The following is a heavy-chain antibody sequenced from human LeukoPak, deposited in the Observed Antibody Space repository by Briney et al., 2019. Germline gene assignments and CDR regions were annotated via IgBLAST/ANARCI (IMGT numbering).Heavy chain of an antibody. CDR2: IIPIFGTA. D-gene: IGHD2-15*01. Sequence: ASVKVSCKASGGTFSSYAISWVRQAPGQGLEWMGGIIPIFGTANYAQKFQGRVTIIADESTSIAYMELSSLRSEDTAVYYCARDNCSGGSCYFDYWGQGTLVTVSS. J-gene: IGHJ4*02. CDR1: GGTFSSYA. V-gene: IGHV1-69*13. CDR3: ARDNCSGGSCYFDY.